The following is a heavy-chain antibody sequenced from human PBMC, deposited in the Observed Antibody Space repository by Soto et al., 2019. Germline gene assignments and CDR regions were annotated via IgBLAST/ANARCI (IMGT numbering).Heavy chain of an antibody. Sequence: QVQLVQSGAEVKKPGSSVKVSCKASGGTFSSYAISWVRQAPGQGLEWMGGIIPIFGTANYAQRFQGRVTITADESTSTAYMELSSLRSEDTAVYYCAREYYYEISGYYSLDYWGQGTLVTVSS. CDR2: IIPIFGTA. V-gene: IGHV1-69*01. J-gene: IGHJ4*02. D-gene: IGHD3-22*01. CDR3: AREYYYEISGYYSLDY. CDR1: GGTFSSYA.